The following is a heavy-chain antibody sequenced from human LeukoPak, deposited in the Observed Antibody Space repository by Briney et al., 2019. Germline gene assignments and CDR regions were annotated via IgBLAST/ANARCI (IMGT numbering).Heavy chain of an antibody. J-gene: IGHJ3*02. CDR2: IIHGSATI. V-gene: IGHV3-48*02. Sequence: LPHAPSRFTFRTHGMIWLRQDPRTPLGWGLYIIHGSATIYCAASVECPFPNSRDNAENSLYLQMNSLRDGDSTAYCCARDLFNAFDIWGQGTMVTVSS. CDR3: ARDLFNAFDI. D-gene: IGHD2-21*01. CDR1: RFTFRTHG.